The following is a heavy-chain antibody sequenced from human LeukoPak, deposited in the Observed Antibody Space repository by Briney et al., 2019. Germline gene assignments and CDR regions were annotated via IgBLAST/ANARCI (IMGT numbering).Heavy chain of an antibody. J-gene: IGHJ6*03. V-gene: IGHV4-39*01. CDR1: GGSISSSSYY. CDR3: ARADYYYYYMDV. Sequence: SETLSLTCTVSGGSISSSSYYWGWIRQPPGKGLEWIGSIYYSGSTYYNPSLKSRVTISVDTSKNQFSLKLSSVTAADTAVYYCARADYYYYYMDVWGKGTTVTISS. CDR2: IYYSGST.